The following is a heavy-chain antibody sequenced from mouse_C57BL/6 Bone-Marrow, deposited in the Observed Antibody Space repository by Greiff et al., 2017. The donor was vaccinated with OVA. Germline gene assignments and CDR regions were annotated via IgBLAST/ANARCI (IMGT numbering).Heavy chain of an antibody. CDR3: ASGGLPAWFAY. Sequence: QVQLQQPGAELVRPGSSVKLSCKASGYTFTSYWMDWVKQRPGQGLEWIGNIYPSDSETHYNQKFKDKATLTVDKSSSTAYMQLSSLTSEDSAVYSCASGGLPAWFAYWGQGTLVTVSA. V-gene: IGHV1-61*01. J-gene: IGHJ3*01. CDR2: IYPSDSET. CDR1: GYTFTSYW. D-gene: IGHD2-4*01.